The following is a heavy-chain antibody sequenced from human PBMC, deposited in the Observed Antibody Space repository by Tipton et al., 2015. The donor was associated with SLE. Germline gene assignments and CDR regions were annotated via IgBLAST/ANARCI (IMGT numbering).Heavy chain of an antibody. CDR1: GGSISSSSHY. CDR2: MSFTGTT. CDR3: ARTSYHYYYAFDV. V-gene: IGHV4-39*01. D-gene: IGHD4-11*01. Sequence: GLVKPSETLSLTCTVSGGSISSSSHYWGWIRQPPGKGLEWIATMSFTGTTFYNPSLKSRVTISVDTSTNRFSLKLNSVTATDTAVYFCARTSYHYYYAFDVWGPGTTVAVSS. J-gene: IGHJ6*02.